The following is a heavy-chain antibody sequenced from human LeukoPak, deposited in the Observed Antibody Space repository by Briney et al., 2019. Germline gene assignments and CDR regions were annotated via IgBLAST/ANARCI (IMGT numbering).Heavy chain of an antibody. V-gene: IGHV1-18*01. Sequence: ASVKVSCKASGYTFTSYGISWVRQAPGQGLEWMGWISAYNGNTNYAQKLQGRVTMTTDTSTSTAYMELRSLRSDDTAVYYCARDEGGEWELLRGFDYWGQGTLVTVSS. J-gene: IGHJ4*02. CDR3: ARDEGGEWELLRGFDY. CDR1: GYTFTSYG. CDR2: ISAYNGNT. D-gene: IGHD1-26*01.